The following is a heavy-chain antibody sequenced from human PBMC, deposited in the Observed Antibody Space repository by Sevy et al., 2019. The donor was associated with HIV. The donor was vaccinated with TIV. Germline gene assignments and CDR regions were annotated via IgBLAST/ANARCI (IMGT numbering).Heavy chain of an antibody. Sequence: GGTLRLSCAASGFTFSSYAMPWVRQAPGKGLEWVAVISYDESNKYDADSVKGRFTNSRDNSKNRLYLQMNSLRAVDTAVYYWARDGYDYDSSGYDYVYPYYYYDMDVWGQGTTVTVSS. V-gene: IGHV3-30-3*01. CDR3: ARDGYDYDSSGYDYVYPYYYYDMDV. CDR2: ISYDESNK. CDR1: GFTFSSYA. J-gene: IGHJ6*02. D-gene: IGHD3-22*01.